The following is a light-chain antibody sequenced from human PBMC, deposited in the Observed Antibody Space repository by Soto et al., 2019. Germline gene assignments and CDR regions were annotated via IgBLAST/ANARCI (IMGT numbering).Light chain of an antibody. CDR2: DDS. J-gene: IGLJ2*01. V-gene: IGLV3-21*02. Sequence: SYELTQPTSVSVAPGQTARITCGGNNIGSKSVHWYRQKPGQAPVLVVYDDSDRPSGIPERFSGSNSGNTATLTISRVEAGDEADYYCQVWDSSSDHVVFGGGTKVTVL. CDR3: QVWDSSSDHVV. CDR1: NIGSKS.